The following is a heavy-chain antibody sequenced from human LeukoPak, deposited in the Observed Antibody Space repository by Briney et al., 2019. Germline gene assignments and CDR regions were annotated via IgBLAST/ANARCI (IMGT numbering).Heavy chain of an antibody. J-gene: IGHJ3*02. D-gene: IGHD3-3*01. CDR3: AKDSVIDGLPYYDFWSGQHEHKKGAFDI. Sequence: GGSLRLSCAASGFTFSSYAMSWVRQAPGKGLEWVSAISGSGGSTYYADSVKGRFTISRDNSKNTLYLQMNSLRAEDTAVYYCAKDSVIDGLPYYDFWSGQHEHKKGAFDIWGQGTMVTVSS. CDR1: GFTFSSYA. V-gene: IGHV3-23*01. CDR2: ISGSGGST.